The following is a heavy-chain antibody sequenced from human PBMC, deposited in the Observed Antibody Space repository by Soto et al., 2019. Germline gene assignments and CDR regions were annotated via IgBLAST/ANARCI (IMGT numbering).Heavy chain of an antibody. CDR3: ARFGDYDILTGYYPYYYYYMDV. CDR1: GFTVSSNY. V-gene: IGHV3-66*01. J-gene: IGHJ6*03. CDR2: IYSGGST. Sequence: HPGGSLRLSCAASGFTVSSNYMSWVRQAPGKGLEWVSVIYSGGSTYYADSVKGRFTISRDNSKNTLYLQMNSLRAEDTAVYYCARFGDYDILTGYYPYYYYYMDVWGKGTTVTVSS. D-gene: IGHD3-9*01.